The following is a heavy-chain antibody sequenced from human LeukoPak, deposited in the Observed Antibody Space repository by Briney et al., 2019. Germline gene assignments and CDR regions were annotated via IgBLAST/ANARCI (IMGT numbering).Heavy chain of an antibody. J-gene: IGHJ6*03. CDR3: ARVSVLRYFDWLHRNMDV. CDR1: GFTFSSYS. Sequence: PGGSLRLSCAASGFTFSSYSMNWVRQAPGKGLEWVSSISSSSSYIYYADSVKGRFTISRDNAKNSLYLQMNSLRAEDTAVYYCARVSVLRYFDWLHRNMDVWGKGTTVTISS. CDR2: ISSSSSYI. V-gene: IGHV3-21*01. D-gene: IGHD3-9*01.